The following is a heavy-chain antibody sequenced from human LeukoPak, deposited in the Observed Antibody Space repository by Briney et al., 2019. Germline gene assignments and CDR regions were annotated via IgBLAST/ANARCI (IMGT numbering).Heavy chain of an antibody. CDR1: GFIFRDYD. CDR3: ANIRDYNSGLFDY. V-gene: IGHV3-30*18. Sequence: GRSLRLSCAASGFIFRDYDMHWVRQAPGKGLEWVALISYDGSNKYYADSVKGRFTISRDNSKNTLYLQMNSLRAEDTAVYYCANIRDYNSGLFDYWGQGTLVTVSS. J-gene: IGHJ4*02. CDR2: ISYDGSNK. D-gene: IGHD6-19*01.